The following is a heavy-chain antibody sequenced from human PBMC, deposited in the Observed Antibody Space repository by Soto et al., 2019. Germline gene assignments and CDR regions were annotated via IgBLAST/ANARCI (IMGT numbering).Heavy chain of an antibody. D-gene: IGHD4-17*01. CDR1: GGSVSSGSYY. J-gene: IGHJ4*02. CDR2: IYNSGST. CDR3: ARCGRLRSAPVNX. Sequence: PSETLSLTCTVSGGSVSSGSYYWSWIRQPPEKGLELIGYIYNSGSTSYHPSLKSRATISVDMSKKQFSLKLSSVTAADTAVYYCARCGRLRSAPVNXWGQGTPVTVSX. V-gene: IGHV4-61*01.